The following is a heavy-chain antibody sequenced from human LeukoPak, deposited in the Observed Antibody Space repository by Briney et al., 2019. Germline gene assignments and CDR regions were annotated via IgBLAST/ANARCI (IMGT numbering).Heavy chain of an antibody. Sequence: GASVKVTCKASGYRFTDYYMHWVGQAPGQGFEWMAWIDPDSGGTQNAQKSQGRVTMTRDTSINTAYMELSRLESDDTAVFYCTRGSRIAAHGNEVAYYCGQRTLVT. D-gene: IGHD6-13*01. CDR2: IDPDSGGT. CDR1: GYRFTDYY. CDR3: TRGSRIAAHGNEVAYY. V-gene: IGHV1-2*02. J-gene: IGHJ4*02.